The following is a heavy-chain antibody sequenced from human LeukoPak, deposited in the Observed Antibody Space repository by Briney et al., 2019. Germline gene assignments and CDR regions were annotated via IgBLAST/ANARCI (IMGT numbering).Heavy chain of an antibody. CDR2: ISWNSGSI. D-gene: IGHD4-17*01. V-gene: IGHV3-9*03. Sequence: GRSLRLSCAASGFTFDDYAMHWVRQAPGKGLEWVSGISWNSGSIGYADSVKGRFTISRDNAKNSLYLQMNSLRAEDMALYYCVKDIGGDYIPDAFDIWGQGTMVTVSS. CDR1: GFTFDDYA. J-gene: IGHJ3*02. CDR3: VKDIGGDYIPDAFDI.